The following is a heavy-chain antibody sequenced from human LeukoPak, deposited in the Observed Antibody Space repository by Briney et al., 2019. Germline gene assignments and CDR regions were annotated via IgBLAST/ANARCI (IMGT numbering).Heavy chain of an antibody. CDR1: GYTFTSYY. CDR2: INASSGTT. Sequence: GPVKVSCKASGYTFTSYYVHWVRQAPGQGLEWMGIINASSGTTTFAQVFQGRVTMTRDTSTSTVYMELSSLRSEDTAVYYCARGGRDLLFPFDYWGQGTLVTVSS. V-gene: IGHV1-46*01. D-gene: IGHD1-26*01. CDR3: ARGGRDLLFPFDY. J-gene: IGHJ4*02.